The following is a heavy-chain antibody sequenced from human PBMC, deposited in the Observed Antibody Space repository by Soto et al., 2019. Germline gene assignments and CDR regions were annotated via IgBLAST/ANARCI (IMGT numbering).Heavy chain of an antibody. J-gene: IGHJ4*02. V-gene: IGHV4-39*01. D-gene: IGHD3-22*01. CDR3: ARQGAYFHESSGYEFHY. CDR1: GGSITSSSYY. CDR2: IYYSGST. Sequence: QLQLQESGPGLVKSSETLSLTCTVSGGSITSSSYYWGWIRQPPGKGLEWIGSIYYSGSTYYNPSLKSRVSMSVDTSKNQFSLKLSSVPAADTAVYHCARQGAYFHESSGYEFHYWGQGTLVTVSS.